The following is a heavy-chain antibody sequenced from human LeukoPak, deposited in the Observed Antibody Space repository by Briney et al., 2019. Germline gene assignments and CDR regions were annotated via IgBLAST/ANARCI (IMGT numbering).Heavy chain of an antibody. V-gene: IGHV3-30*02. D-gene: IGHD5-12*01. J-gene: IGHJ4*02. CDR2: IRYDGSNK. CDR3: AKTGLGYSGYDFGLAFDY. CDR1: GFTFSSYG. Sequence: GGSLRLSCAASGFTFSSYGMHWVRQAPGKGLEWVAFIRYDGSNKYYADSVKGRFTISRDNSKNTLYLQMNSLRAEDTAVYYCAKTGLGYSGYDFGLAFDYWGQGTLVTVSS.